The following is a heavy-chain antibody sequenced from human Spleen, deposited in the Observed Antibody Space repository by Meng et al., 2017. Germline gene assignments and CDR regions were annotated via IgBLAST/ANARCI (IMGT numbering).Heavy chain of an antibody. CDR3: ARDRGKGARITMVRASYGMDV. CDR1: GGIFSNSV. CDR2: INGVFGTT. D-gene: IGHD3-10*01. J-gene: IGHJ6*02. Sequence: SVKVSCKAPGGIFSNSVVGWVRQAPGQGLEWMGGINGVFGTTNYAQKFQGRVTITTDESTSTVYMELARLTSEDTAVYYCARDRGKGARITMVRASYGMDVWGQGTTVNVSS. V-gene: IGHV1-69*05.